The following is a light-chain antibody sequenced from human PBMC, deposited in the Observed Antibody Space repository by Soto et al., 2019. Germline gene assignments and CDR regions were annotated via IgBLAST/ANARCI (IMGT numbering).Light chain of an antibody. CDR2: EVN. CDR3: LSFTTTXTHV. V-gene: IGLV2-14*01. CDR1: SSDIGAYYY. J-gene: IGLJ1*01. Sequence: QSFLAQPASLSGSPGQSITTSCTGTSSDIGAYYYFSWFQQHPGKAPKLMISEVNNRPSGVSNRFSGSKSGNTAYLTISGLQVEDEAEYFCLSFTTTXTHVVGTGTKVXV.